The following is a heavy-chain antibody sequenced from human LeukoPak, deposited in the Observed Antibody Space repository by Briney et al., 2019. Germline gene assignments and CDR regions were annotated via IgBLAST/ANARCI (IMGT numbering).Heavy chain of an antibody. CDR1: GYIFTDYY. J-gene: IGHJ5*02. CDR2: INPNSGGT. D-gene: IGHD3-22*01. V-gene: IGHV1-2*06. CDR3: ARAHLKYYYGSSGTAVEP. Sequence: ASVEVSCRASGYIFTDYYMHWVRQAPGQELGWMGRINPNSGGTNYAQKFQGRVTMTRDTSISTAYMELSRLRSDDTAVYYCARAHLKYYYGSSGTAVEPWGQGTLVTVSS.